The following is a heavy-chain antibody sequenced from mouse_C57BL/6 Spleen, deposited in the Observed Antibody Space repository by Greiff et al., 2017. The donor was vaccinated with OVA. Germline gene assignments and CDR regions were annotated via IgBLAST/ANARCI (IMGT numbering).Heavy chain of an antibody. Sequence: QVQLQQSGAELVRPGASVTLSCKASGYTFTDYEMHWVKQTPVHGLEWIGAIDPETGGTAYNQKFKGKAILTSDKSSSTAYMELRSLTSEDSAVYYCTRKDYDGDYWGQGTTLTVSS. J-gene: IGHJ2*01. CDR1: GYTFTDYE. D-gene: IGHD2-4*01. CDR3: TRKDYDGDY. CDR2: IDPETGGT. V-gene: IGHV1-15*01.